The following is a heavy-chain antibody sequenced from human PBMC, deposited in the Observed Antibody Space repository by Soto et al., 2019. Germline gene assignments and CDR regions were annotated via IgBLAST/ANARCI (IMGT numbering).Heavy chain of an antibody. CDR3: ARLHCNSPNCVPLDP. V-gene: IGHV4-39*01. CDR2: IYYSGSA. J-gene: IGHJ5*02. D-gene: IGHD2-2*01. CDR1: GGSISSVSYY. Sequence: QLQLQESGPGLVKPSETLSLTCSVSGGSISSVSYYWGWIRQPPGKGLEWIGSIYYSGSAYYSPSLKCRVPTSVDTSKNQLSLELRSVTAADTAVYYCARLHCNSPNCVPLDPWGQGTLVTVSS.